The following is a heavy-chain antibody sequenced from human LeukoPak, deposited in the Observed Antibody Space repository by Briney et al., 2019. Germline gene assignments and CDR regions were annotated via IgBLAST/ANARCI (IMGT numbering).Heavy chain of an antibody. D-gene: IGHD3-22*01. J-gene: IGHJ3*02. CDR2: IYYSGST. V-gene: IGHV4-59*01. CDR1: GGSISSYY. Sequence: SETLSLTCTASGGSISSYYWSRLRQPPGKGLEWIGYIYYSGSTNYNPSLKSRVTISVDTSKNQFSLKLSSVTAADTAVYYCARDTKYYYDSSGYYYADAFDIWGQGTMVTVSS. CDR3: ARDTKYYYDSSGYYYADAFDI.